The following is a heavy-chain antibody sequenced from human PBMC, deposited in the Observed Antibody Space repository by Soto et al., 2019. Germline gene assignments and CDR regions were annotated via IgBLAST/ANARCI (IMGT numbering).Heavy chain of an antibody. D-gene: IGHD5-12*01. J-gene: IGHJ3*02. CDR1: GYSFTSYW. V-gene: IGHV5-51*01. Sequence: GESPKISCKGSGYSFTSYWIGWVRQMPGKGLEWMGIIYPGDSDTRYSPSFQGQVTISADKSISTAYLQWSSLKASDTAMYYCARPNRDGYNSHDAFDIWGQGTMVTVS. CDR3: ARPNRDGYNSHDAFDI. CDR2: IYPGDSDT.